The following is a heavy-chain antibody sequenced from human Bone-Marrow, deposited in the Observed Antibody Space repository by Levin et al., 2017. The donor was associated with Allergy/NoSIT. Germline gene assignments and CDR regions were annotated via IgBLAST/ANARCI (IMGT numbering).Heavy chain of an antibody. CDR1: GFTFSSYP. CDR2: ISQSDGST. J-gene: IGHJ6*02. CDR3: AKVLSQTANYWYGMDV. Sequence: GESLKISCTASGFTFSSYPMIWVRQAPGKGLEAVSSISQSDGSTYYADSVKGRFTISRDNSKNMLYLQVNSLRAEDTAEYYCAKVLSQTANYWYGMDVWGQGTTVTVSS. D-gene: IGHD1-1*01. V-gene: IGHV3-23*01.